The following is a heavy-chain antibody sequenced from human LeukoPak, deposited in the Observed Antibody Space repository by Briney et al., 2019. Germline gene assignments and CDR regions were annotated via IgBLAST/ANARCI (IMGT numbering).Heavy chain of an antibody. D-gene: IGHD6-19*01. CDR1: GFTFSSYA. Sequence: GGSLRLSCAASGFTFSSYAISWVRQAPGKGREGVSSISGSGGSTYYADSVKGRFTISRDNSKNTLYLQMNSLRAEDTAVYYCAKDGQVSSGWFDYWGQGTLVTVSS. CDR2: ISGSGGST. CDR3: AKDGQVSSGWFDY. J-gene: IGHJ4*02. V-gene: IGHV3-23*01.